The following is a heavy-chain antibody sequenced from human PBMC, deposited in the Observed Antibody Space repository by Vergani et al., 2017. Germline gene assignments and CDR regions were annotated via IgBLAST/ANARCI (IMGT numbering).Heavy chain of an antibody. V-gene: IGHV4-38-2*01. Sequence: QVQLPESGPGLVKPSETLSLTCAVSGYSISSGYYWGWIRQPPGKGLEWIGSIYHSGSTYYNPSLKSRVTISVDTSKNQFSLKLSSVTAADTAVYYCARQYCSSTSCYSVPNWFDPWGQGTLVTVSS. D-gene: IGHD2-2*01. CDR2: IYHSGST. CDR3: ARQYCSSTSCYSVPNWFDP. J-gene: IGHJ5*02. CDR1: GYSISSGYY.